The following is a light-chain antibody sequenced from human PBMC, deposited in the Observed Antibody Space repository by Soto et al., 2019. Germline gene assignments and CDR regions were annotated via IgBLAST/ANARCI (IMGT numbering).Light chain of an antibody. V-gene: IGLV1-47*01. CDR2: RSD. CDR1: NSNIGRNY. CDR3: AAWDDSLSGVV. J-gene: IGLJ2*01. Sequence: QAVVTQPPSASGTPGQRVIISCSGSNSNIGRNYVYWYQQFPGAAPKLLIYRSDQRPSGVPDRFSGSKSGTSASLAISGLRSEDEADYFCAAWDDSLSGVVFGGGTKLTVL.